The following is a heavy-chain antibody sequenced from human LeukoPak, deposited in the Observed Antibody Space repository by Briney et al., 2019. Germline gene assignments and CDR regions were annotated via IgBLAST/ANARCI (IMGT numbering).Heavy chain of an antibody. J-gene: IGHJ4*02. D-gene: IGHD5-12*01. CDR2: FDPEDGEG. V-gene: IGHV1-24*01. Sequence: ASVKVSCKVSGYTLTDLSMHWVRQAPGKGLEWMGGFDPEDGEGIYAQKFQGRVTMAEDTSTDTAYMELSSLRSEDTAVYYCATEDAGYSGYDYLFDYWGQGTLVTVSS. CDR3: ATEDAGYSGYDYLFDY. CDR1: GYTLTDLS.